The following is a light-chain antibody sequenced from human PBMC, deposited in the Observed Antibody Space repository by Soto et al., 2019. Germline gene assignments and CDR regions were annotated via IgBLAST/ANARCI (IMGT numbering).Light chain of an antibody. CDR1: SSDVGNYNY. CDR3: TSYSAGKNLV. V-gene: IGLV2-8*01. CDR2: EVN. J-gene: IGLJ2*01. Sequence: QSALTQPPSASGSPVQSVTISCTGTSSDVGNYNYVSWYQQYPGKAPKLMIYEVNKRPSGVPDRFSGSKSGNTASLTVSGLQAEDEADYYCTSYSAGKNLVFGGGTK.